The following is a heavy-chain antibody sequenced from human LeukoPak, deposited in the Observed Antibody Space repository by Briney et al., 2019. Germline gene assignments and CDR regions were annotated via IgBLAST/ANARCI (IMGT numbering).Heavy chain of an antibody. J-gene: IGHJ5*02. CDR2: MNPNSGNT. Sequence: ASVKVSCKASGYTFTSYDINWVRQATGQGLEWMGWMNPNSGNTGYAQKFQGRVTMTRNTSISTAYMELSSLRSEDTAVYYCARGVPAHYYDSSGHYPWGQGTLVTVSS. D-gene: IGHD3-22*01. CDR3: ARGVPAHYYDSSGHYP. CDR1: GYTFTSYD. V-gene: IGHV1-8*01.